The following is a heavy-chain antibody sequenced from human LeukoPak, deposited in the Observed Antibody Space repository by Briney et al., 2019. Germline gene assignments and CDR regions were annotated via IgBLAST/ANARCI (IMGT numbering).Heavy chain of an antibody. CDR1: GFTFSSYG. D-gene: IGHD3-3*01. V-gene: IGHV3-33*08. Sequence: GRSLRLSCAASGFTFSSYGMHWVRQAPGKGLEWVAVIWYDGSNKYYADSVKGRFTISRDNSKNTLYLQMNSLRAEDTAVYYCARDHALSFWSGYSQRDYYYYMDVWGKGTTVTVSS. CDR2: IWYDGSNK. CDR3: ARDHALSFWSGYSQRDYYYYMDV. J-gene: IGHJ6*03.